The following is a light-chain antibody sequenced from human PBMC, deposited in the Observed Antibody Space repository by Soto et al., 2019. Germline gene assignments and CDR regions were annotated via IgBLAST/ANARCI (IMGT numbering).Light chain of an antibody. CDR1: SSDVGSYNL. Sequence: QSALTQPASVSGSPGQSITISGTGTSSDVGSYNLVSWYQQYPGNAPKLMISEGTKRPSGVPSRFSASQSGNTASLTISGLQAEDEADYYCCSYAGSRTFVIFGGGTKLTVL. CDR3: CSYAGSRTFVI. J-gene: IGLJ2*01. V-gene: IGLV2-23*01. CDR2: EGT.